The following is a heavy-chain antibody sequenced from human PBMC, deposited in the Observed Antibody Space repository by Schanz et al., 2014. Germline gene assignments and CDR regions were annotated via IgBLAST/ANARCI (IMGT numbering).Heavy chain of an antibody. Sequence: QVQLVQSGAEVKKPGASVKVSCKASGYTFTSYSIHWVRQAPGQGLEWMGWINVGNGNMKYSQKFPANVPISQDTSAITAYTELTSLSSEDTAVYFCARDLTVDAGSVVHYYYYGMDVWGQGTTVTVSS. CDR2: INVGNGNM. CDR1: GYTFTSYS. J-gene: IGHJ6*02. CDR3: ARDLTVDAGSVVHYYYYGMDV. V-gene: IGHV1-3*01. D-gene: IGHD2-8*01.